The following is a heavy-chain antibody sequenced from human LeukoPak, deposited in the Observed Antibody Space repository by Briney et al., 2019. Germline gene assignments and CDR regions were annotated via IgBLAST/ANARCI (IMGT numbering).Heavy chain of an antibody. V-gene: IGHV3-23*01. CDR3: AKAPVTTCRGAYCYPFDY. CDR1: GFTFSNYG. CDR2: ISDSGNT. J-gene: IGHJ4*02. Sequence: PGGSLRLSCAASGFTFSNYGMCWVRQAPRKGLEWVSAISDSGNTYHADSVKGRFTISRDSSKNTLFLQMDRLRPEDAAVYYCAKAPVTTCRGAYCYPFDYWGQGTLVTVSS. D-gene: IGHD2-21*01.